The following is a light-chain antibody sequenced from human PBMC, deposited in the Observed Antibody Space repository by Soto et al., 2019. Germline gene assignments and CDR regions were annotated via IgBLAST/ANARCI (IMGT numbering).Light chain of an antibody. CDR2: EVS. CDR3: SSYTVTSPVV. Sequence: QSALTQPVSVSGSPGQSITISCTGTSSDVGYYKYVSWYQQHPGKAPRLMIYEVSNRPSGVSNRFSGSKSGITASLTISGLRAEDEADYYCSSYTVTSPVVFGPGTKVTVL. V-gene: IGLV2-14*01. CDR1: SSDVGYYKY. J-gene: IGLJ1*01.